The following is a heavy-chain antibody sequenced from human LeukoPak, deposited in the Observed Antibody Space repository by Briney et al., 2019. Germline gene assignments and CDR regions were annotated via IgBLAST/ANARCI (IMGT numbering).Heavy chain of an antibody. CDR1: GFTFRSHG. D-gene: IGHD1-26*01. V-gene: IGHV3-33*01. Sequence: GGSLRLSCAASGFTFRSHGMHWVRQAPGEGLEWVAFIWYDGSNKYYTDSVKGRFTISRGNSKNTLYLQMNSLRAEDTAVYYCAGDRATSYFDYWGQGALVTISS. CDR3: AGDRATSYFDY. CDR2: IWYDGSNK. J-gene: IGHJ4*02.